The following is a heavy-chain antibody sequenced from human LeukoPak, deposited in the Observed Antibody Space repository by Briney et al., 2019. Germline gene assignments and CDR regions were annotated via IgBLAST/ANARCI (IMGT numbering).Heavy chain of an antibody. V-gene: IGHV3-9*01. CDR3: AKVNSYGYWGWFDP. Sequence: GGSLRLSCAASGFTFDDYAMHWVRRAPGKGLEWVSGISWNSGSIGYADSVKGRFTISRDNAKNSLYLQMNSLRAEDTALYYCAKVNSYGYWGWFDPWGQGTLVTVSS. D-gene: IGHD5-18*01. CDR2: ISWNSGSI. J-gene: IGHJ5*02. CDR1: GFTFDDYA.